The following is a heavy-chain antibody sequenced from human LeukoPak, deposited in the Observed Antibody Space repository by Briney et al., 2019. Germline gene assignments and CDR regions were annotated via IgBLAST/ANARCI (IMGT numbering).Heavy chain of an antibody. CDR3: AREGVYCSSTSCYGILDYFDY. Sequence: GGSLRLSCAASGFTFSSYWMSWVRQAPGKGLEWVANIKQDGSEKYYVDSVKGRFTISRDNAKNSLYLQMNSLRAEDTAAYYCAREGVYCSSTSCYGILDYFDYWGQGTLVTVSS. D-gene: IGHD2-2*01. CDR1: GFTFSSYW. V-gene: IGHV3-7*03. CDR2: IKQDGSEK. J-gene: IGHJ4*02.